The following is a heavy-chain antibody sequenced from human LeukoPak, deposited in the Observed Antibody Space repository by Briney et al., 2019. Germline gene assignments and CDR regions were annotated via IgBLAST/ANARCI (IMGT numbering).Heavy chain of an antibody. J-gene: IGHJ6*03. CDR1: GFTFSSYW. CDR2: IKQDGSEK. CDR3: ARASGHYYYYYMDV. D-gene: IGHD1-14*01. V-gene: IGHV3-7*01. Sequence: EGSLRLSCAASGFTFSSYWMSWVRQAPGKGLEWVANIKQDGSEKYYVDSVKGRFTISRDNAKNSLYLQMNSLRAEDTAVYYCARASGHYYYYYMDVWGKGTTVTVSS.